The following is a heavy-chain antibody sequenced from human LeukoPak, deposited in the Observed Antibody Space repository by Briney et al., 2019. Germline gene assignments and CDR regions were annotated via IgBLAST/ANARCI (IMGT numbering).Heavy chain of an antibody. CDR3: AHLVVTIDWRSYFDY. J-gene: IGHJ4*02. CDR1: DFSLSTLGMG. CDR2: IYYNDDK. Sequence: SGPTLVKPTQTLTLTCTFSDFSLSTLGMGVGWIRQPPGKTPKWLVMIYYNDDKRYSPSLRSRLTITNDTSKNQVVLTMTNVDVVDTATYYCAHLVVTIDWRSYFDYWGQGILVTVSS. V-gene: IGHV2-5*01. D-gene: IGHD3-9*01.